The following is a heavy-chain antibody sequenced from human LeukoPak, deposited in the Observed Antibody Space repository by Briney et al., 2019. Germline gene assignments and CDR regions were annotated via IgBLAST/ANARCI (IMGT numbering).Heavy chain of an antibody. V-gene: IGHV1-2*02. CDR2: INPNSGGT. CDR1: GYTFTGYY. Sequence: ASVKVSCKASGYTFTGYYMHWVRQAPGQGLGWMGWINPNSGGTNYAQKFQGRVTMTRDTSISTAYMELSRLRSDDTAVYYCARVGIAVAGTLGYWGQGTLVTVSS. CDR3: ARVGIAVAGTLGY. J-gene: IGHJ4*02. D-gene: IGHD6-19*01.